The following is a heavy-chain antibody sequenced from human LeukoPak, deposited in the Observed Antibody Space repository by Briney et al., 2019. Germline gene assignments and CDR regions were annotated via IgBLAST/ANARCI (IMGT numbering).Heavy chain of an antibody. J-gene: IGHJ4*02. D-gene: IGHD1-26*01. V-gene: IGHV3-48*01. CDR2: ISRSTSTI. Sequence: GGSLRLSCAVSGFTFSSYAMSWVRQAPGKGLEWVSYISRSTSTIYYADSMKGRFTISRDNAKNSLYLQMNSLRAEDTAVYYCARDLGGSYYYFDYWGQGTLVTVSS. CDR3: ARDLGGSYYYFDY. CDR1: GFTFSSYA.